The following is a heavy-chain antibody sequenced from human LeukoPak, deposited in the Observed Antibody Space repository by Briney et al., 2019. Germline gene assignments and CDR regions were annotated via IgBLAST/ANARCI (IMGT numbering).Heavy chain of an antibody. CDR1: GFTFDDYA. V-gene: IGHV3-9*01. CDR3: AKDSRGRLRYLGPGYMDV. D-gene: IGHD3-9*01. CDR2: ISWSSGNI. Sequence: GGSLRLSCAASGFTFDDYAMHWVRQAPGKGLEWVSGISWSSGNIGYADSVKGRFTISRDNAKNSLFLQMNSLRAEDTAVYYCAKDSRGRLRYLGPGYMDVWGKGTTVTISS. J-gene: IGHJ6*03.